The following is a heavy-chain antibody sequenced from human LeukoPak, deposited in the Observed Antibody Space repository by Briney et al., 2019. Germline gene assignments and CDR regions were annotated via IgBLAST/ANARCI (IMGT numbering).Heavy chain of an antibody. Sequence: SVKVSCNASGGTFSSYAISWVRQAPGQGLEWMGGIIPIFGTANYAQKFQGRVTITADKSTSTAYMELSSLRSEDTAVYYCARDTSGTRRGWFDPWGQGTLVTVSS. CDR1: GGTFSSYA. D-gene: IGHD6-19*01. CDR2: IIPIFGTA. V-gene: IGHV1-69*06. J-gene: IGHJ5*02. CDR3: ARDTSGTRRGWFDP.